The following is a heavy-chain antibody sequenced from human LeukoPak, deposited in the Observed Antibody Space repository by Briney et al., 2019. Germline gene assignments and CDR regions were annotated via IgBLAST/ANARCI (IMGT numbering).Heavy chain of an antibody. J-gene: IGHJ6*02. Sequence: SETLSLTCAVSGGSFSGYYWYWIRQPPGKGLEWIGEINHGESTNYNPSLKSRATLSVDTSKNQFSLKLTSVTTADTAVYYCARGRTYYYDTSGYYPSIYYGMDVWGQGTAVIVSS. CDR2: INHGEST. CDR3: ARGRTYYYDTSGYYPSIYYGMDV. CDR1: GGSFSGYY. D-gene: IGHD3-22*01. V-gene: IGHV4-34*01.